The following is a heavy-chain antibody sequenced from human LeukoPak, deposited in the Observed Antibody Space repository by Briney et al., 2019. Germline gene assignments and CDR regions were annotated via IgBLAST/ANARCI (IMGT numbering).Heavy chain of an antibody. V-gene: IGHV3-23*01. D-gene: IGHD6-19*01. Sequence: GGTLRLSCSASGFTFTTYGMNWVRQAPGKGLEWVSGIGGSGTRTYYADSVKGRFTISRDNSKNSLYLQMNSLRAEDTAVYYCARRGISGWYVAYWGQGTLVTVSS. J-gene: IGHJ4*02. CDR2: IGGSGTRT. CDR3: ARRGISGWYVAY. CDR1: GFTFTTYG.